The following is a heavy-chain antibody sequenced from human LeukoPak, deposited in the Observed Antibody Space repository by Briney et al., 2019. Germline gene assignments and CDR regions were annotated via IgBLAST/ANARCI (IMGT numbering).Heavy chain of an antibody. CDR3: ARGGTFGVDISDY. CDR1: GFTFSTYS. J-gene: IGHJ4*02. D-gene: IGHD3-3*01. CDR2: ISSSSRNT. V-gene: IGHV3-21*01. Sequence: GGSLRLSCAVSGFTFSTYSMTWVRQAPGKGLEWVSSISSSSRNTYYADSVKGRFTISRDNAKNSLYLQMNSPRAEDTAVYYCARGGTFGVDISDYWGQGTLLTVSS.